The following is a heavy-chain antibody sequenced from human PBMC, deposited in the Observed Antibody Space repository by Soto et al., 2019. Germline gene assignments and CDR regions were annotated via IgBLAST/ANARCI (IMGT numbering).Heavy chain of an antibody. D-gene: IGHD3-22*01. J-gene: IGHJ5*02. CDR1: GYTFTSYG. CDR2: ISAYNGNT. Sequence: GASVKVSCKASGYTFTSYGISWVRQAPGQGPEWMGWISAYNGNTNYAQKLQGRVTMTTDTSTSTAYMELRSLRSDDTAVYYCAREFNYYDSSGYNWFDPWGQGTLVTVSS. V-gene: IGHV1-18*04. CDR3: AREFNYYDSSGYNWFDP.